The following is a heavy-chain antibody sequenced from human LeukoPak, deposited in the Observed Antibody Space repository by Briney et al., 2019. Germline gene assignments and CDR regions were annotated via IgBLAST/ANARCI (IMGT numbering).Heavy chain of an antibody. V-gene: IGHV3-53*01. CDR2: SYSGGDT. J-gene: IGHJ4*02. Sequence: PGGSLRLSCAASGSTVSRNYMSWVRQAPGKGLEWVSVSYSGGDTYYPDSVKGRFTVSRDNPKNTVYLQMNSLRAEDTAVYFCARSPVLDRNDWSFADWGQGTQVTVSS. CDR1: GSTVSRNY. CDR3: ARSPVLDRNDWSFAD. D-gene: IGHD1-1*01.